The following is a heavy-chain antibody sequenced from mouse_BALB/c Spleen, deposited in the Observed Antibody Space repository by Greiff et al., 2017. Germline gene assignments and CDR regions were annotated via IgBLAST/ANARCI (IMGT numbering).Heavy chain of an antibody. Sequence: DVMLVESGGGLVKPGGSLKLSCAASGFTFSSYAMSWVRQTPEKRLEWVASISSGGSTYYPDSVKGRFTISRDNARNILYLQMSSLRSEDTAMYYWAGGRDNDGRYAMDYWGQGTSVTVSS. V-gene: IGHV5-6-5*01. CDR3: AGGRDNDGRYAMDY. CDR1: GFTFSSYA. CDR2: ISSGGST. J-gene: IGHJ4*01. D-gene: IGHD2-4*01.